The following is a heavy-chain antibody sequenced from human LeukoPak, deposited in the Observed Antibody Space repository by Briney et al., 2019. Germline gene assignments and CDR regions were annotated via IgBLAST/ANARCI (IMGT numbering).Heavy chain of an antibody. CDR3: ARGVVTGYYKSPFDY. Sequence: ASVKVSCKASGYTFTSYGISWVRQAPGQGLEWMGWISAYNGNTNYAQKLQGRVTMTTDTSTSTAYMELRSLRSEDTAVYYCARGVVTGYYKSPFDYWGQGTLVTVSS. D-gene: IGHD3-9*01. CDR1: GYTFTSYG. V-gene: IGHV1-18*01. CDR2: ISAYNGNT. J-gene: IGHJ4*02.